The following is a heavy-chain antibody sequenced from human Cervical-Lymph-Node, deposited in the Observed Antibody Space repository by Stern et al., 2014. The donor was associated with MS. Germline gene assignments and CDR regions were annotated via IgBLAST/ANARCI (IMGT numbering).Heavy chain of an antibody. V-gene: IGHV1-69*06. CDR3: VLQTLGATY. D-gene: IGHD3-3*01. J-gene: IGHJ4*02. CDR1: GGTFSNYA. CDR2: IIPVFGTT. Sequence: QMQLVQSGAEVKKPGSSVKVSCKASGGTFSNYAMNWVRQAPGQGLMWMGGIIPVFGTTSQTQHFQDRVTFTADKATNTAFLELTSLISGDTAIYYCVLQTLGATYWGQGTLVTVSS.